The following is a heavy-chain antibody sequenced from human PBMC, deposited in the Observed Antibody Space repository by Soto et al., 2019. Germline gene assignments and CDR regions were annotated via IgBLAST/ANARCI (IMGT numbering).Heavy chain of an antibody. CDR3: ARGGVY. CDR2: ISGSGSTI. D-gene: IGHD2-8*01. V-gene: IGHV3-48*03. J-gene: IGHJ1*01. CDR1: GFTFSSHE. Sequence: EGSLRLSCEATGFTFSSHEMNWIRQTPGKRLEWIAKISGSGSTINYADSVKGRFTISRDNVQRTLHLQMDSLRVEDTGVYYCARGGVYWGRGTLVTVSS.